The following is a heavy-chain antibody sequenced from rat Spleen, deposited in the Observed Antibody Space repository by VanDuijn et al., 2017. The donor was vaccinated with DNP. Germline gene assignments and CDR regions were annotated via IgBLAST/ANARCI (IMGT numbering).Heavy chain of an antibody. D-gene: IGHD1-5*01. CDR2: ISYEGSST. J-gene: IGHJ3*01. Sequence: EVQLVESGGDLVQPGRSLILSCAASGFTFSDYAMAWVRQAPKKGLAWVATISYEGSSTWYRDSVKGRFTSSRDNAKSTLYLQMDSLRSEDTATYFCARQGIGTSPFAYWGQGTLVTVSS. CDR1: GFTFSDYA. CDR3: ARQGIGTSPFAY. V-gene: IGHV5-17*01.